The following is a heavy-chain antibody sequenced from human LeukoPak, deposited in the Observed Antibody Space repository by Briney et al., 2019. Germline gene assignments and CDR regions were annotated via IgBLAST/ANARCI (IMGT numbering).Heavy chain of an antibody. CDR1: GGSFSGYY. J-gene: IGHJ4*02. V-gene: IGHV4-34*01. CDR2: INHSGST. CDR3: ARGNGDLRY. Sequence: PSETLSLTCAVYGGSFSGYYWSWIRQPPGKGLEWIGEINHSGSTNYNPSLKSRVTISVDTSKNQFSLKLSSVTAADTAVYYCARGNGDLRYWGQGTLVTVSS. D-gene: IGHD4-17*01.